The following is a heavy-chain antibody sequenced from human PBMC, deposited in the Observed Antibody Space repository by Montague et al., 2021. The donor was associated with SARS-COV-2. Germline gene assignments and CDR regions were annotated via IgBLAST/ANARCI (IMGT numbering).Heavy chain of an antibody. CDR3: ARGRRITIFSVVVGRGSFDF. CDR2: INHSGST. D-gene: IGHD3-3*01. J-gene: IGHJ3*01. Sequence: SETLSLTCAVYGGSFSGYSWNWIRQPPGQGLEWIGEINHSGSTDYNPSLKSRVTISVDTSKNQFSLKLSPVTAADTAVYYCARGRRITIFSVVVGRGSFDFWGQGTMVTVSS. CDR1: GGSFSGYS. V-gene: IGHV4-34*01.